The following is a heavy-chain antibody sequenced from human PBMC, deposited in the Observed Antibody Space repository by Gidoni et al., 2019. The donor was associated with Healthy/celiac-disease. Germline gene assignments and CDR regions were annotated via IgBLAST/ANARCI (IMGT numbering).Heavy chain of an antibody. D-gene: IGHD3-22*01. Sequence: QVQLVQSGAEVKKPGASVKVSCQASGYTFTSYGISWVRQPPGQGLEWMGWISAYNGNTNYAQKLQGRVTMTTDTSTSTAYMELRSLRSDDTAVYYCARTHYYDSSGYLWAWGQGTLVTVSS. J-gene: IGHJ5*02. CDR2: ISAYNGNT. V-gene: IGHV1-18*04. CDR1: GYTFTSYG. CDR3: ARTHYYDSSGYLWA.